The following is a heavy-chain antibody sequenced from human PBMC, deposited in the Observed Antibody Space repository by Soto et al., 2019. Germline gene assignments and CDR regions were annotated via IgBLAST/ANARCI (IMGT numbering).Heavy chain of an antibody. Sequence: PSETLSLTCTVSGISITSSYWNWFRQSPGKGLEWIGQISDRGDINYNPPLESRVAISTDTSKNQVSLTLTAVNAADTAVYFCARGRHWIGPWGQATLVTVSS. CDR2: ISDRGDI. J-gene: IGHJ5*02. V-gene: IGHV4-59*08. CDR3: ARGRHWIGP. CDR1: GISITSSY.